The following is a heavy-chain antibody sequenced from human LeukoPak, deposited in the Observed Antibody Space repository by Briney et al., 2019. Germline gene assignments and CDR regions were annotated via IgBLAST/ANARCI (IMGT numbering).Heavy chain of an antibody. CDR3: ARGTVTTPYYYYYMDV. CDR1: GFTFSSYG. V-gene: IGHV3-48*04. J-gene: IGHJ6*03. Sequence: PGGSLRLSCAASGFTFSSYGMNWVRQAPGKGLEWVSYISSSSTIYYADSVKGRFTISRDNAKNSLYLQMNSLRAEDTAVYYCARGTVTTPYYYYYMDVWGKGTTVTVSS. D-gene: IGHD4-11*01. CDR2: ISSSSTI.